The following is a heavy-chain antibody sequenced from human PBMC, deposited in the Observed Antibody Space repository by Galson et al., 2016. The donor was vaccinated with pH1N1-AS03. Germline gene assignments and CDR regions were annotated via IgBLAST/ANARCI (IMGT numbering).Heavy chain of an antibody. CDR3: TTAHGSGPGEFDY. V-gene: IGHV3-30*03. J-gene: IGHJ4*01. CDR2: ISYDGSNK. CDR1: GFTFSSYG. D-gene: IGHD3-10*01. Sequence: SLRLSCAASGFTFSSYGMHWVRQAPGKGLEWVAVISYDGSNKYYADSVKGRFTISRDNSKNTLYLQMNSLRAEDTAVYYCTTAHGSGPGEFDYWGHGTLVTVSS.